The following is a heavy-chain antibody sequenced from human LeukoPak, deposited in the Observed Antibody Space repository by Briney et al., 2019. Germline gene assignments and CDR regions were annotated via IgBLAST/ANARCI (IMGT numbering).Heavy chain of an antibody. D-gene: IGHD2-8*01. CDR1: GFTFSTAW. CDR3: NPDSPNGVRPGAKRQP. CDR2: SKRKTDGGRA. V-gene: IGHV3-15*01. J-gene: IGHJ6*01. Sequence: GGSLRLSCAASGFTFSTAWMTWVRQAPGKGLEWVGRSKRKTDGGRADYAAPVKGRFTISRDDSKSNLYLQMNSLKSEATAVYLFNPDSPNGVRPGAKRQPRGQGT.